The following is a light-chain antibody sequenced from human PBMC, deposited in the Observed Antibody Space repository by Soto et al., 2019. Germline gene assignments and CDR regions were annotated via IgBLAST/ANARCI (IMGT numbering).Light chain of an antibody. J-gene: IGKJ1*01. CDR2: AAS. CDR3: QQSYSSPPT. Sequence: DIQMTQSPSSLSASVGDRVTITCRASQTISNYLNWYQQKPEKAPKLLIYAASSLQGGVPSRFSGSESGTDFTLTISSLQPEDFATYYCQQSYSSPPTFGQGTKVQI. V-gene: IGKV1-39*01. CDR1: QTISNY.